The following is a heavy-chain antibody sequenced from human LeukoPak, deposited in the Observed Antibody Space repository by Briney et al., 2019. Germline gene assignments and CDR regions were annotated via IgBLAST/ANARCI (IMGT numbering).Heavy chain of an antibody. CDR3: ARPRGIAVAAGYFQH. D-gene: IGHD6-19*01. V-gene: IGHV1-46*01. Sequence: ASLKVSCKASGYTFTSYYMHWVRQAPGQGLEWMGIINPSGGSTSYAQKFQGRVTMTRDTSTSTVYMELSSLRSEDTAVYYCARPRGIAVAAGYFQHWGQGTLVTASS. CDR2: INPSGGST. CDR1: GYTFTSYY. J-gene: IGHJ1*01.